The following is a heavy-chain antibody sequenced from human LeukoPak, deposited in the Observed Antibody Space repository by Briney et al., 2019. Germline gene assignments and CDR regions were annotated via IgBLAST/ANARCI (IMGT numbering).Heavy chain of an antibody. Sequence: ASAKVSCKASGGTFSSYAISWVRQAPGQGLEWMGRIIPILGIANYAQKFQGRVTITADKSTSTAYMELSSLRSEDTAVYYCARESVIAAAGTYYYYGMDVWGQGTTVTVSS. J-gene: IGHJ6*02. V-gene: IGHV1-69*04. CDR3: ARESVIAAAGTYYYYGMDV. CDR2: IIPILGIA. CDR1: GGTFSSYA. D-gene: IGHD6-13*01.